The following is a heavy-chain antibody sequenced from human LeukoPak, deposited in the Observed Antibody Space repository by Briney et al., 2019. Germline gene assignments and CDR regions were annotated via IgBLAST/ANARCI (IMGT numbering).Heavy chain of an antibody. CDR2: ISDDSSFT. V-gene: IGHV3-23*01. Sequence: GGSLRLSCVASGLRFRSYAMNWVRQAPGKGLECISTISDDSSFTYYADSVKGRSAISRDDSKNTLYLQMNDLKVEDTAVYYCAKGRCSGVGCDSFHSWGQGALVTVSS. J-gene: IGHJ4*02. D-gene: IGHD2-15*01. CDR3: AKGRCSGVGCDSFHS. CDR1: GLRFRSYA.